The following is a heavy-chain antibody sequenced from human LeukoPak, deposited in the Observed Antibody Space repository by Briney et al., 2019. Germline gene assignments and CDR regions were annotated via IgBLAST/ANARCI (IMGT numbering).Heavy chain of an antibody. CDR1: GYSFTSYW. Sequence: GESLKISCKGSGYSFTSYWIGWVRQMPGKGLEWMAIIYPGDSNILYSPSFQGQVTISADKSISTAYLQWSSLRASDTAMYYCASINHPLGLLYWGQGTRVTVSS. D-gene: IGHD2-21*01. CDR2: IYPGDSNI. J-gene: IGHJ4*02. CDR3: ASINHPLGLLY. V-gene: IGHV5-51*01.